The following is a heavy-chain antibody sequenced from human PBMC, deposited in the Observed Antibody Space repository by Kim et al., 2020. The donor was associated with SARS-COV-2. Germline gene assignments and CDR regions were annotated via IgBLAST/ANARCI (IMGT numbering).Heavy chain of an antibody. CDR3: TTEPNWNPEDF. D-gene: IGHD1-1*01. CDR2: AKSKNDGGTT. J-gene: IGHJ4*02. CDR1: GFTFNTAW. Sequence: GGCLRLSCAASGFTFNTAWMYWVRQAPGKGLEWVGLAKSKNDGGTTEYAAPVKGRFSISRDDSKKMLYLEMNSLNTDDTAVYYCTTEPNWNPEDFWGQGTLVTVSS. V-gene: IGHV3-15*01.